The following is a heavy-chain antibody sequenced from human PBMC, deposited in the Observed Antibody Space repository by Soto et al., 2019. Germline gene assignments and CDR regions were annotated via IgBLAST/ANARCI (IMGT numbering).Heavy chain of an antibody. Sequence: EVQLVESGGGLVKPGGSLRLSCAASGFTFSSYSMNWVRQAPGKGLEWVSSISSSSSYIYYADSVKGRFTISRDNAKNSLYLQMNSLRVEDTAVYFCPKDMDTLAVGGTRSDCWGQGTLGSVSS. J-gene: IGHJ4*02. D-gene: IGHD6-19*01. V-gene: IGHV3-21*01. CDR2: ISSSSSYI. CDR3: PKDMDTLAVGGTRSDC. CDR1: GFTFSSYS.